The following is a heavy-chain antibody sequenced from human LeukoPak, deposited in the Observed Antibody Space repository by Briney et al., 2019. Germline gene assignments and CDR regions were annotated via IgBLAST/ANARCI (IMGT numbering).Heavy chain of an antibody. V-gene: IGHV3-7*01. CDR1: GFTFSSYW. D-gene: IGHD6-19*01. J-gene: IGHJ4*02. CDR2: IKQDGSEK. Sequence: GGSLRLSCAASGFTFSSYWMSWVRQAPGKGLAWVANIKQDGSEKYYVDSVKGRFTISRDNAKNSLYLQMNSLRAEDTAVYYCARERDSSAGYFDYWGQGTLVTVSS. CDR3: ARERDSSAGYFDY.